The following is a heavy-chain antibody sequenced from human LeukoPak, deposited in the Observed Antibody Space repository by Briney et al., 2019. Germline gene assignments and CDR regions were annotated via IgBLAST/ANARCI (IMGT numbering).Heavy chain of an antibody. CDR3: ARSVGGDYDFWSGYNYGMDV. D-gene: IGHD3-3*01. J-gene: IGHJ6*02. V-gene: IGHV1-69*04. CDR1: GGTFSSYA. CDR2: IIPILGIA. Sequence: ASVKVSCKASGGTFSSYAIGWVRQAPGQGLEWMGRIIPILGIANYAQKFQGRVTITADKSTSTAYMELSSLRSEDTAVYYCARSVGGDYDFWSGYNYGMDVWGQGTTVTVSS.